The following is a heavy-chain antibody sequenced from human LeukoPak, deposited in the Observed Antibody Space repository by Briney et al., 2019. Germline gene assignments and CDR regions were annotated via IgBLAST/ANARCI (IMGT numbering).Heavy chain of an antibody. V-gene: IGHV4-39*07. D-gene: IGHD6-19*01. Sequence: PSETLSLTCTVSGGSISSSSYYWGWIRQPPGKGLEWNGSIYYSGSTYYNPSLKSRVTISVDTSKNQFSLKLSSVTAADTAVYYCARDRGSGWYYFDYWGQGTLVTVSS. CDR1: GGSISSSSYY. CDR3: ARDRGSGWYYFDY. CDR2: IYYSGST. J-gene: IGHJ4*02.